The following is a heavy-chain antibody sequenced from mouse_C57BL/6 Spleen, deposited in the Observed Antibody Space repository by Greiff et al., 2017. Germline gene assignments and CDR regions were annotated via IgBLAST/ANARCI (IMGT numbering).Heavy chain of an antibody. Sequence: QVHVKQSGAELARPGASVKLSCKASGYTFTSYGISWVKQRTGQGLEWIGEIYPRSGNTYYNEKFKGKATLTADKSSSTAYMELRSLTSEDSAVYFCARGDSSGSAWFAYWGQGTLSLSLQ. V-gene: IGHV1-81*01. CDR2: IYPRSGNT. J-gene: IGHJ3*01. CDR3: ARGDSSGSAWFAY. D-gene: IGHD3-2*02. CDR1: GYTFTSYG.